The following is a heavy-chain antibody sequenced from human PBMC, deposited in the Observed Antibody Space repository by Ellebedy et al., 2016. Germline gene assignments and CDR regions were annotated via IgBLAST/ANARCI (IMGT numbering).Heavy chain of an antibody. CDR1: GISFSDFF. V-gene: IGHV3-23*01. CDR2: ISGGGDDT. CDR3: REGHYSDV. Sequence: GGSLRLSXATSGISFSDFFMSWVRQAPGKGLQWVSTISGGGDDTYLADSVKGRFTISRDNSRNILYLQMSSLRDEDTAVYYCREGHYSDVWGQGTQVTVSA. J-gene: IGHJ4*02.